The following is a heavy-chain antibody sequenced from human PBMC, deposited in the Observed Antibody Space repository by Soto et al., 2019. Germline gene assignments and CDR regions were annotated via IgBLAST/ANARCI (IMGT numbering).Heavy chain of an antibody. CDR3: ARGSPGGWLLPYFDY. D-gene: IGHD3-22*01. CDR2: IYYSGST. V-gene: IGHV4-59*01. J-gene: IGHJ4*02. CDR1: GGPISRYY. Sequence: SETLSLTCTVSGGPISRYYWSWFRQPPGKGLEWIGYIYYSGSTNYNPSLKSRVIISVDTSKNQSSLKLSSVTAADTAVYYCARGSPGGWLLPYFDYWGQGTLVTVSS.